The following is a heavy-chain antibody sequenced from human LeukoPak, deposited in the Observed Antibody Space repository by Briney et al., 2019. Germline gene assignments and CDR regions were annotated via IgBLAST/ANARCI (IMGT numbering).Heavy chain of an antibody. CDR1: GHTFAAYF. V-gene: IGHV1-2*06. J-gene: IGHJ4*02. CDR3: ARVGFTTSWSNFDY. D-gene: IGHD6-13*01. Sequence: ASVKVSCKASGHTFAAYFIHWVRQAPGQGLEWMGRINPNGGDTNYAQKFQGRVTMTGDTSISTAYMELSSLRSDDTAMYYCARVGFTTSWSNFDYWGQGTLVTVSS. CDR2: INPNGGDT.